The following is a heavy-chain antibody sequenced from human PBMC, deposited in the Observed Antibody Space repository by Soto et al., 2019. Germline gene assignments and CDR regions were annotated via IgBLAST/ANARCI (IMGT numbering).Heavy chain of an antibody. J-gene: IGHJ4*02. D-gene: IGHD1-26*01. CDR1: GFTSSTYT. V-gene: IGHV3-21*01. CDR3: AREDGVVGSSSSFDH. Sequence: GSLRLSCVFSGFTSSTYTMNWVRQAPGKGLAWVTYINGRSNYVYYADSVKGRFTISRDNAKNSLYLQMTRLLAEDTAIYYCAREDGVVGSSSSFDHWGLGTLFTVSS. CDR2: INGRSNYV.